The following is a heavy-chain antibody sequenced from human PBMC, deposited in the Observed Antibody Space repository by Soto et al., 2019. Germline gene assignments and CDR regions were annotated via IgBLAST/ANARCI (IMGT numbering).Heavy chain of an antibody. D-gene: IGHD3-9*01. V-gene: IGHV4-34*01. Sequence: SETLSLTCAVYGGSFSGYYWSWIRQPPGKGLEWIGEINHSGSTNYNPSLKSRVTISVDTSKNQFSLKLSSVTAADTAVYYCARTLRYRPFFDYWGQGTLVTVSS. CDR1: GGSFSGYY. J-gene: IGHJ4*02. CDR3: ARTLRYRPFFDY. CDR2: INHSGST.